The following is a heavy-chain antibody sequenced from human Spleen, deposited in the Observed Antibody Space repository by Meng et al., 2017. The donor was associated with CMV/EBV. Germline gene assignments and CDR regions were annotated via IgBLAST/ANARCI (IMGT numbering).Heavy chain of an antibody. CDR2: IKSKTGGGTT. J-gene: IGHJ6*02. CDR3: TTDLPYCSSTRCRYYYFGMDV. Sequence: GESLKISCAASGFTFSNAWMSWVRQAPGKGLEWVGRIKSKTGGGTTDYAAPVKGRFTISRDDSKNTLYLHMSSLKTEDTAVYYCTTDLPYCSSTRCRYYYFGMDVWGQGTTVTVSS. CDR1: GFTFSNAW. V-gene: IGHV3-15*01. D-gene: IGHD2-2*01.